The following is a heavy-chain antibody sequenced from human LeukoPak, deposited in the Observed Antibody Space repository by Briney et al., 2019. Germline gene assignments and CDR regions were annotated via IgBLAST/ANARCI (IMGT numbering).Heavy chain of an antibody. J-gene: IGHJ5*02. CDR3: ARAAEFLEWLFFDP. CDR2: IYTTGST. Sequence: SETLSLTCTVSGGSISSYYWTWIRQPAGKGLERIGRIYTTGSTNYNPSLNSRVTMSVDTSKNQFSLKLSSVTAADTAVYYCARAAEFLEWLFFDPWGQGTLVTVSS. V-gene: IGHV4-4*07. D-gene: IGHD3-3*01. CDR1: GGSISSYY.